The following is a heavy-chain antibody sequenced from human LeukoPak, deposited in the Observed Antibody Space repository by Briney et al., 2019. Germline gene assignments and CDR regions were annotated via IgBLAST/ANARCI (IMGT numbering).Heavy chain of an antibody. J-gene: IGHJ4*02. CDR3: ARESVWGSYPQRGHYFDY. CDR2: INPNSGGI. D-gene: IGHD3-16*02. V-gene: IGHV1-2*02. CDR1: GYTFTGYY. Sequence: ASVKPACKASGYTFTGYYMHWVRQAPGQGPEWMGWINPNSGGINYAQKFQGRVTMTRDTSISTVYMELSRLRSDDTAVYYCARESVWGSYPQRGHYFDYWGQGNLFTVSS.